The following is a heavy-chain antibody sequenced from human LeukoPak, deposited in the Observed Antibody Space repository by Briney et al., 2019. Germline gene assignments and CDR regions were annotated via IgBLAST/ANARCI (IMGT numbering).Heavy chain of an antibody. CDR1: GYTFTSSD. J-gene: IGHJ4*02. CDR3: VRLYYYGSGSFPY. CDR2: VNPNSGHS. Sequence: ASVKVSCKASGYTFTSSDINWVRQAAGQGLEWMGWVNPNSGHSGSAQKFQGRVTMTRNTSISTAYMELSSLRSEDTAVYYCVRLYYYGSGSFPYWVQGTLVTVSS. D-gene: IGHD3-10*01. V-gene: IGHV1-8*01.